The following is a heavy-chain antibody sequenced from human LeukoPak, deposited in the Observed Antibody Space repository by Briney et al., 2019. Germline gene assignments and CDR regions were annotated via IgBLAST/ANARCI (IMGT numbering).Heavy chain of an antibody. D-gene: IGHD6-13*01. V-gene: IGHV1-8*01. J-gene: IGHJ4*02. CDR3: ARGPTAAEDGMYYFDY. CDR2: MNPNSGNT. CDR1: GYTFTSYD. Sequence: ASVKVSCKASGYTFTSYDINWVRQATGQGLEWMGWMNPNSGNTGYAQKFQGRVTMTRNTSISTAYMELSSLRSEDTAVYYCARGPTAAEDGMYYFDYWGQGTLVTVSS.